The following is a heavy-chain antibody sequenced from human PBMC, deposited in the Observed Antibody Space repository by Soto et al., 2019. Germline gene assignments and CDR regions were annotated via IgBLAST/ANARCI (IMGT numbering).Heavy chain of an antibody. D-gene: IGHD2-2*01. CDR3: ASQGGDIVVVPAAQGHYYGMDG. Sequence: SETLSLTCTVSGGSISSSSYYWGWIRQPPGKGLEWIGSIYYSGSTYYNPSLKSRVTISVDTSKNQFSLKLSSVTAADTAVYYCASQGGDIVVVPAAQGHYYGMDGWGQGTTVTVSS. V-gene: IGHV4-39*01. J-gene: IGHJ6*02. CDR2: IYYSGST. CDR1: GGSISSSSYY.